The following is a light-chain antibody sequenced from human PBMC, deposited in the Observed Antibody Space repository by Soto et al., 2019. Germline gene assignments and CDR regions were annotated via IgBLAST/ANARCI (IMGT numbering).Light chain of an antibody. CDR3: NSYTTSSTLV. J-gene: IGLJ1*01. Sequence: QSVLTQPASVSGSPGQSITISCTGTSSDVGAFNFVSRYQQHPGKAPKLIIYEVTNRPSGVSNRFSGSKSGNTASLTISGLQAEDEADFYCNSYTTSSTLVFGTGTKVTVL. CDR2: EVT. V-gene: IGLV2-14*01. CDR1: SSDVGAFNF.